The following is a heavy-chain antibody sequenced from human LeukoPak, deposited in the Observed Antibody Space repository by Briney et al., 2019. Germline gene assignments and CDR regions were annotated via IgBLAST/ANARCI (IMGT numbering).Heavy chain of an antibody. D-gene: IGHD3-22*01. CDR3: ARGYDSSAYYPG. Sequence: SVKVSCKASGGTLSSYAISWVRQAPGQGLEWMGRILPIFGTSNYAQRFQGRVTITTDESTSTVYMELSSLRSEDTAVYYCARGYDSSAYYPGWGQGTLVIVSS. CDR1: GGTLSSYA. V-gene: IGHV1-69*05. J-gene: IGHJ4*02. CDR2: ILPIFGTS.